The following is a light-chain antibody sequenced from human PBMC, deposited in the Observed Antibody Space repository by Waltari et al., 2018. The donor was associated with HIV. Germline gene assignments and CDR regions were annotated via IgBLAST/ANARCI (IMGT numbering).Light chain of an antibody. CDR2: QAS. CDR3: QQYHTYLT. Sequence: DIQVAQSPSTPAAPVGDRATITCRASQSVDTHLAWYQRKPGKAPKLLIYQASSLETGVPSRFSGGGSGTYFTLTISNLQPDDFATYYCQQYHTYLTFGQGTNLE. V-gene: IGKV1-5*03. J-gene: IGKJ2*01. CDR1: QSVDTH.